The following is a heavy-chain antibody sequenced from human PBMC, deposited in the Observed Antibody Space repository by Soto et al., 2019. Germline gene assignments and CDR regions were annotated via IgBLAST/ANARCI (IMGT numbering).Heavy chain of an antibody. J-gene: IGHJ5*02. D-gene: IGHD2-2*01. CDR2: IYHSGST. CDR1: GGSISTGGYS. V-gene: IGHV4-30-2*01. Sequence: PPETLCLTSAGSGGSISTGGYSWSWIRQPPGKGLEWIGYIYHSGSTYYNPSLKSRVTISVDRSKNQFSLKLSSVTAADTAVYYCARVPDRWGQGTLVTVS. CDR3: ARVPDR.